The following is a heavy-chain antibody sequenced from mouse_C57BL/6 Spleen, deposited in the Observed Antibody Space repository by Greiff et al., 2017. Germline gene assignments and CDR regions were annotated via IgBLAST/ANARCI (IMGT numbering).Heavy chain of an antibody. CDR3: ARGSYAWFAY. D-gene: IGHD1-1*01. CDR1: GYSFTGYY. V-gene: IGHV1-42*01. CDR2: INPSTGGT. Sequence: EVHLVESGPELVKPGASVKISCKASGYSFTGYYMNWVKQSPEKSLEWIGEINPSTGGTTYNQKFKAKATLTVDKSSSTAYMQLKSLTSEDSAVYYCARGSYAWFAYWGQGTLVTVSA. J-gene: IGHJ3*01.